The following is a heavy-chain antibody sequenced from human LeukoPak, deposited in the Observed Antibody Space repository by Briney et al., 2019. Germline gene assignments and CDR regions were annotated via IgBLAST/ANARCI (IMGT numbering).Heavy chain of an antibody. D-gene: IGHD3-9*01. CDR1: GFTFSTYA. CDR2: ITYDGSNK. CDR3: ARDDSYGIFTGFYGSAPFDC. J-gene: IGHJ4*02. V-gene: IGHV3-30*04. Sequence: GGSLRLSCAASGFTFSTYAMNWVRQAPGKGLEWVAVITYDGSNKYFADSVKGRFTISRDNSKDTLYLQMNSLRAEDTAVYYLARDDSYGIFTGFYGSAPFDCWGKGTMVTVAS.